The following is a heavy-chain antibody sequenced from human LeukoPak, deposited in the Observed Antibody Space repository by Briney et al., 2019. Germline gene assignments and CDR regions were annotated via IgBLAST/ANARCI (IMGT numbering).Heavy chain of an antibody. J-gene: IGHJ6*04. V-gene: IGHV4-61*02. Sequence: PSETLSLTCTVSGGSISSGSYYWSWLRQPAGKGLEWIGRIYTSGSTDYNPSLKSRVTISADTSKNQFSLKLSSVTAADTAVYYCARATHAYYYYMDVWGKGTTVTVSS. CDR3: ARATHAYYYYMDV. CDR2: IYTSGST. CDR1: GGSISSGSYY. D-gene: IGHD3-16*01.